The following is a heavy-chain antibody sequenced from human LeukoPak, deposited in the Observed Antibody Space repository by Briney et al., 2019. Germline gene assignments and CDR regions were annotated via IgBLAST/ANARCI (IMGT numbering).Heavy chain of an antibody. CDR1: GFTFSSYG. Sequence: PGGSLRLSCAASGFTFSSYGMHWVRQAPGKGLEWVAFIRYDGSNKYYADSVKGRFTISRDNSKNTLYLQMNSLRAEDTAVYYCAKDKSMVATENLDYWGQGTLVTVSS. D-gene: IGHD5-12*01. J-gene: IGHJ4*02. CDR2: IRYDGSNK. CDR3: AKDKSMVATENLDY. V-gene: IGHV3-30*02.